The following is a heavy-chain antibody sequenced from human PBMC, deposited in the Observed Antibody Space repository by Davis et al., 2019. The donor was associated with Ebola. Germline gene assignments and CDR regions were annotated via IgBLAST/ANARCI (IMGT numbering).Heavy chain of an antibody. V-gene: IGHV3-21*01. Sequence: GESLKISCAASGFSFSSYAMSWVRQAPGKGLEWVSSISSSSSYIYYADSVKGRFTISRDNAKNSLYLQMNSLRAEDTAVYYCARDYYDSSGYFDYWGQGTLVTVSS. CDR2: ISSSSSYI. D-gene: IGHD3-22*01. CDR3: ARDYYDSSGYFDY. J-gene: IGHJ4*02. CDR1: GFSFSSYA.